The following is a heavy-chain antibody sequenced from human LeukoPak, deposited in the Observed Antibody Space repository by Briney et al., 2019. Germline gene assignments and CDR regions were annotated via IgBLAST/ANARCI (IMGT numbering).Heavy chain of an antibody. CDR2: LSARGGGT. Sequence: HLGGSLRLSWAVSGITLSNYGMAWVRQAPGKGLEWVASLSARGGGTSYEDSVRCRFTISRDNGKNTLYLQMNSLRAVDTAVYFCAKRGGVIRVILVGFHKEAYYFDSWGRGVLVSVSS. CDR3: AKRGGVIRVILVGFHKEAYYFDS. CDR1: GITLSNYG. J-gene: IGHJ4*02. D-gene: IGHD2-8*02. V-gene: IGHV3-23*01.